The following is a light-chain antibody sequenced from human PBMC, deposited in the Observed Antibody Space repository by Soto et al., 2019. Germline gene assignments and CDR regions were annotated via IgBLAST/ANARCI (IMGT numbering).Light chain of an antibody. V-gene: IGKV1-33*01. CDR2: DAS. CDR1: QDIANY. CDR3: QQYDNLPLLT. J-gene: IGKJ4*01. Sequence: DIPMTQSPSSLSASVGDRVTITCQASQDIANYLNWYQQKPGKAPKLLIYDASNLEPGVPSRFSGRGSGTDFTFTISNLQPEDFATYYCQQYDNLPLLTFGGGTKVEIK.